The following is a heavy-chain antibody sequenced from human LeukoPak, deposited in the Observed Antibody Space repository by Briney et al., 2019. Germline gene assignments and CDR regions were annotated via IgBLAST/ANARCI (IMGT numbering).Heavy chain of an antibody. D-gene: IGHD5-24*01. V-gene: IGHV4-39*01. CDR3: AVGRDGYKHIFDY. CDR1: GGSISSSSYY. Sequence: SETLSLXCTVSGGSISSSSYYWGWIRQPPGKGLEWIGSIYYSGSTYYNPSLKSRVTISVDTSKNQFSLKLSSVTAADTAVYYSAVGRDGYKHIFDYWGQGTLVTVSS. J-gene: IGHJ4*02. CDR2: IYYSGST.